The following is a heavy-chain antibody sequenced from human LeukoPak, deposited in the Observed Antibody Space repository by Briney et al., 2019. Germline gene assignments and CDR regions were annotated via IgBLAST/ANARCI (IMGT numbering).Heavy chain of an antibody. V-gene: IGHV3-30*18. Sequence: GGSLRLSCAASGFTFSSYGMHWVRQAPGKGLEWVAVISYDGSNKYYADSVKGRFTISRDNSKNTLYLQMNSLRAEDTAVYYCAEGQHLDYWGQGTLVTVSS. D-gene: IGHD6-13*01. J-gene: IGHJ4*02. CDR2: ISYDGSNK. CDR3: AEGQHLDY. CDR1: GFTFSSYG.